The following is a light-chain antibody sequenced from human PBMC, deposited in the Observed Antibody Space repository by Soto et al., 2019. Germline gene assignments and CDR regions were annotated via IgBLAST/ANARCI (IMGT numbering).Light chain of an antibody. CDR2: EVS. Sequence: QSALTQPASMSGSPGQSITISCTGSSNDVGGYNYVSWYQQHPGQAPKLIIYEVSDRPSGVSPRFSGSKSGNTASLTISGLQVEDEADYFCTSYTSTIPYVFGSGTKLTVL. J-gene: IGLJ1*01. V-gene: IGLV2-14*01. CDR3: TSYTSTIPYV. CDR1: SNDVGGYNY.